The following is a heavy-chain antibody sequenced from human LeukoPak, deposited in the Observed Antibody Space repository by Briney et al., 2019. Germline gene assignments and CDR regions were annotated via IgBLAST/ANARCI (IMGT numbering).Heavy chain of an antibody. Sequence: GASVKVSCKASGYTFTDYYIHWVRQAPGQGLERMGWINPNSGGTNYAQKFQGRVTMTRDTSIATTYMDLSSLISDDTAVYYCARGHDNTGYNYFDYWGQGILVTVSS. V-gene: IGHV1-2*02. CDR2: INPNSGGT. J-gene: IGHJ4*02. CDR3: ARGHDNTGYNYFDY. CDR1: GYTFTDYY. D-gene: IGHD3-9*01.